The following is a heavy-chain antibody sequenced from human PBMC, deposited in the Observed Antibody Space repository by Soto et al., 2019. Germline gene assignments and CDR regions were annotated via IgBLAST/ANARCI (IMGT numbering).Heavy chain of an antibody. V-gene: IGHV1-18*01. CDR1: GYTFTSYG. CDR2: ISAYNGNT. CDR3: ARTATGYSSSWYSYYYGMDV. Sequence: QVQLVQSGAEVKKPGASVKVSCKASGYTFTSYGISWVRQAPGQGLEWMGWISAYNGNTNYAQKLQGRVTMTTDTSTSTAYMELRSLRSDDTAVYYCARTATGYSSSWYSYYYGMDVWGKGTTVTVSS. J-gene: IGHJ6*04. D-gene: IGHD6-13*01.